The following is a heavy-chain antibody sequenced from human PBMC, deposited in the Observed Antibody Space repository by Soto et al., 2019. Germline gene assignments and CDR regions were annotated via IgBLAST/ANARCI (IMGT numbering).Heavy chain of an antibody. V-gene: IGHV4-39*01. J-gene: IGHJ4*02. D-gene: IGHD3-22*01. CDR1: GFSLGTTGTC. Sequence: SGPTLVNPTQTLTLTCTFSGFSLGTTGTCVTWIRQPPGKGLEWIASIYYSGSTYYNPSLKSRVTISVDTSKTQFSLKLSSVTAADTAVYYCMLGSGWKDFDDWGQGTLVTVSS. CDR3: MLGSGWKDFDD. CDR2: IYYSGST.